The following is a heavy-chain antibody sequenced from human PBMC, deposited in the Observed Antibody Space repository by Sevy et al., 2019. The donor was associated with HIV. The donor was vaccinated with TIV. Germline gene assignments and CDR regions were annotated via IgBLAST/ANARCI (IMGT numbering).Heavy chain of an antibody. V-gene: IGHV3-23*01. D-gene: IGHD6-19*01. Sequence: GGSLRLSCAASAFTFTNYGMHWVRQAPGKGLEWVSGISNSGANTYYADSVRGRFTVSRDNSKNTVYLQLNSLRAEDMAIYYCAKEWTLLSDWYGEFDYWGQGTLVTVSS. CDR1: AFTFTNYG. CDR2: ISNSGANT. J-gene: IGHJ4*02. CDR3: AKEWTLLSDWYGEFDY.